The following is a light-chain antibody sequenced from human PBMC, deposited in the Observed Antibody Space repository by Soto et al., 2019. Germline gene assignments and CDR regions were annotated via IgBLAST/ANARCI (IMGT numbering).Light chain of an antibody. J-gene: IGKJ1*01. CDR1: QSISSS. CDR3: QQSYSTPRT. Sequence: DIQMTQSPSSLSVSVGDRVTITCRASQSISSSLNGYQQKPGKAPKLLIYDASRLQSGVPSRFSGSGSGTDFTLTVSSLQPEDFATYYCQQSYSTPRTFGQGTKVEIK. CDR2: DAS. V-gene: IGKV1-39*01.